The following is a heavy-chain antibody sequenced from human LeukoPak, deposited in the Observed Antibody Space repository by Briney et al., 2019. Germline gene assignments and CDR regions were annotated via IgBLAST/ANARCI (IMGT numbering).Heavy chain of an antibody. D-gene: IGHD1-14*01. V-gene: IGHV3-23*01. CDR2: ISDSGCST. Sequence: PWGSLTLSCAASGWTFSSYAMSWLRQPPGKGLEWVSAISDSGCSTYYPDSVNGRFTIARDKSQNTLYLQMNSLRAEDTAVYYCANVRPLNDYWGQGTLVTVSS. CDR3: ANVRPLNDY. CDR1: GWTFSSYA. J-gene: IGHJ4*02.